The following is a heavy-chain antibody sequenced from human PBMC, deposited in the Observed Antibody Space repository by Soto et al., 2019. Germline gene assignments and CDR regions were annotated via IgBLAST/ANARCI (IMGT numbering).Heavy chain of an antibody. CDR3: ARDRNLYGMDV. CDR1: GCTFSSYD. CDR2: IGTAGDT. V-gene: IGHV3-13*01. J-gene: IGHJ6*02. D-gene: IGHD1-1*01. Sequence: GGSLRLSCAASGCTFSSYDMHWVRQATGKGLEWVSAIGTAGDTYYPGSVKGRFTISRENAKNSLYLQMNSLRAEDTAVYYCARDRNLYGMDVWGQGTTVTVSS.